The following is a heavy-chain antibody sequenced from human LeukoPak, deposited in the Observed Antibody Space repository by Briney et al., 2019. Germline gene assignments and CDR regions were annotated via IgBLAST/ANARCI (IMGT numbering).Heavy chain of an antibody. CDR2: IYYSGHT. V-gene: IGHV4-39*01. D-gene: IGHD2-15*01. J-gene: IGHJ3*02. Sequence: PSETLSLTCTVSGGSITSSSYYWGWIRQPPGKGLEWIGSIYYSGHTYYNPSLKSRVTISVDTSKNQFSLRLSSVTAADTAVYYCARRGEYCSGGSCQVAFDIWGQGTMVTVSS. CDR1: GGSITSSSYY. CDR3: ARRGEYCSGGSCQVAFDI.